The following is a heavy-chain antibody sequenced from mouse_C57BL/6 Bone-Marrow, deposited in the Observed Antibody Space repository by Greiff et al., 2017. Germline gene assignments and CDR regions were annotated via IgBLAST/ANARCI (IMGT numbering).Heavy chain of an antibody. V-gene: IGHV1-63*01. J-gene: IGHJ2*01. CDR2: IYPGGGYT. Sequence: QVQLKESGAELVRPGTSVKMSCKASGYTFTNYWIGWAKQRPGHGLEWIGDIYPGGGYTNYNEKFKGKATLTADKSSSTAYMQFSSLTSEDSAIYYCARNYGRAFFDDWGQGTTLTVSS. CDR3: ARNYGRAFFDD. D-gene: IGHD1-1*01. CDR1: GYTFTNYW.